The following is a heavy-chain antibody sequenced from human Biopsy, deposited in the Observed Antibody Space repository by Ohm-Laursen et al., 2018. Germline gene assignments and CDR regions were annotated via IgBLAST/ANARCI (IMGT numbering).Heavy chain of an antibody. CDR3: AIDRVPRRGVMPVYYYGMDV. D-gene: IGHD2-21*01. CDR1: GGPVSSSNYY. V-gene: IGHV4-61*01. J-gene: IGHJ6*02. CDR2: IYNTERT. Sequence: TLSLTCSVSGGPVSSSNYYWNWIRQTPGKGLEWIGFIYNTERTNYNPSLKSRVTISLDTSKNQFSLELSSVIPSDTAVYYCAIDRVPRRGVMPVYYYGMDVWGQGSTVTVSS.